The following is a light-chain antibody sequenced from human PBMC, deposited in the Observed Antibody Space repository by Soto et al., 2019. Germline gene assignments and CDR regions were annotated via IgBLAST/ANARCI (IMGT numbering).Light chain of an antibody. J-gene: IGLJ3*02. CDR3: TSWDDSLSGPV. V-gene: IGLV1-47*01. Sequence: QSVLTQPPSASGTPGQRVSISCSGSNSNIGNNYVYWYQHLPGTAPTLLISRNNQRPSGVPDRFSGSKSGTSASLAISGLRSEDEADYYCTSWDDSLSGPVFGGGTKLTVL. CDR1: NSNIGNNY. CDR2: RNN.